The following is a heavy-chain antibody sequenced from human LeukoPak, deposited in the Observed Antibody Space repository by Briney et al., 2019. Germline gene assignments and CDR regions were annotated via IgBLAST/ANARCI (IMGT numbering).Heavy chain of an antibody. CDR3: ARLRAVTPPHYYYYMDV. CDR1: GVTFSGYS. Sequence: GGSLRLSCAASGVTFSGYSMNWVRQAPGKGLEWVSYISSSSSTIYYADSVKGRFTISRDNAKNSLYLQMNSLRAEDTAVYYCARLRAVTPPHYYYYMDVWGKGTTVTVSS. CDR2: ISSSSSTI. V-gene: IGHV3-48*01. J-gene: IGHJ6*03. D-gene: IGHD4-11*01.